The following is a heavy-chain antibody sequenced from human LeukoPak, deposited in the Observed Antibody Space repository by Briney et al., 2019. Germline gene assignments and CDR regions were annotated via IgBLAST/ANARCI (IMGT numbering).Heavy chain of an antibody. V-gene: IGHV3-21*01. J-gene: IGHJ5*02. D-gene: IGHD3-16*01. CDR3: ARGWGRSWDENWFDA. CDR1: GFTFSAFS. CDR2: ISGSSSYI. Sequence: GGSLRLSCAASGFTFSAFSMNWVRQAPGKGLEWVSSISGSSSYIYYADSVKGRFTISRDNAKNLVYLQMNSLRAEDTAVYYCARGWGRSWDENWFDAWGQGIRVTASS.